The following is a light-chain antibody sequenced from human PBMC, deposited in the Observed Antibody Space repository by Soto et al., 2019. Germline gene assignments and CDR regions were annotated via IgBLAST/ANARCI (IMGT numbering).Light chain of an antibody. J-gene: IGKJ5*01. Sequence: EIVLTQSPGTLSLSPGEGATLSCRASQSVTNNYLAWYQQKPGQAPRLLIDGASRRGTAIPDRFSGSGSGTDLTLTISRLGPEDFAVFYCQQYGSSPITFGQGTRMELK. V-gene: IGKV3-20*01. CDR3: QQYGSSPIT. CDR1: QSVTNNY. CDR2: GAS.